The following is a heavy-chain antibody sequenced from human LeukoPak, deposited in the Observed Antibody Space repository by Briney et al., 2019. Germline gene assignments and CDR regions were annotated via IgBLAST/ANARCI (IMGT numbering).Heavy chain of an antibody. V-gene: IGHV1-24*01. CDR2: FDPEDGET. Sequence: ASVKVSCKVSGYTLTELSMHWVRQAPGKGLEWMGGFDPEDGETIYAQKFQGRVTMTRDTSISTAYMELSRLRSDDTAVYYCARANYYGSGSRDYWGQGTLVTVSS. J-gene: IGHJ4*02. CDR1: GYTLTELS. D-gene: IGHD3-10*01. CDR3: ARANYYGSGSRDY.